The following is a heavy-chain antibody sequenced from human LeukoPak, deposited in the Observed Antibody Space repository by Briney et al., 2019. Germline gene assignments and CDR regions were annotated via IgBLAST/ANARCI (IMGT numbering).Heavy chain of an antibody. V-gene: IGHV4-39*07. CDR1: GGSISSSSYY. CDR3: ARDLPADKLFDY. J-gene: IGHJ4*02. CDR2: IYYSGST. D-gene: IGHD2-2*01. Sequence: PSETLSLTCTVSGGSISSSSYYWGWIRQPPGKGLEWIGSIYYSGSTYYNPSLKSRVTISVDTSKNQFSLKLSSVTAADTAVYYCARDLPADKLFDYWGQGTLVTVSS.